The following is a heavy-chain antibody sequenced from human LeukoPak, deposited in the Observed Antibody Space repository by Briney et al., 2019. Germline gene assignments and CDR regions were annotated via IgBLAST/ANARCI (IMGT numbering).Heavy chain of an antibody. Sequence: PSETLSLTCTVSGYSISSGYYWGWIRQPPGKGLEWIGSIYYGGSTNYNPSLKSRVTISIDTSKNQFSLDLRSVTAADTAVYYCARQFSGYDYTDYWGQGTLVTVSS. D-gene: IGHD5-12*01. CDR1: GYSISSGYY. J-gene: IGHJ4*02. CDR3: ARQFSGYDYTDY. V-gene: IGHV4-38-2*02. CDR2: IYYGGST.